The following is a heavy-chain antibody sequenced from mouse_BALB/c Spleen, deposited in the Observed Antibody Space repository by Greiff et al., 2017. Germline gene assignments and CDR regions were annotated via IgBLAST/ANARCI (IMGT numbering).Heavy chain of an antibody. J-gene: IGHJ2*01. CDR3: ARAYYGSSYEYYFDY. D-gene: IGHD1-1*01. Sequence: EVQLQESGPGLVKPSQSLSLTCTVTGYSITSDYAWNWIRQFPGNKLEWMGYISYSGSTSYNPSLKSRISITRDTSKNQFFLQLNSVTTEDTATYYCARAYYGSSYEYYFDYWGQGTTLTVSS. V-gene: IGHV3-2*02. CDR1: GYSITSDYA. CDR2: ISYSGST.